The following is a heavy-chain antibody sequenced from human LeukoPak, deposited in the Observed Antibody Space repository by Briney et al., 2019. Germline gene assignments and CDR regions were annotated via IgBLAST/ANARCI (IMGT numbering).Heavy chain of an antibody. CDR3: ARGDTALLNFDY. Sequence: GGSLRLSCVASGFTFNDYWMSWVRQAPGKGPEWVAKIKQDGSEKLYVDSVKGRFTISRDNAKNLLLLQMDSLRDEDVGVYYCARGDTALLNFDYWGQGTLVTVSS. V-gene: IGHV3-7*01. D-gene: IGHD5-18*01. J-gene: IGHJ4*02. CDR1: GFTFNDYW. CDR2: IKQDGSEK.